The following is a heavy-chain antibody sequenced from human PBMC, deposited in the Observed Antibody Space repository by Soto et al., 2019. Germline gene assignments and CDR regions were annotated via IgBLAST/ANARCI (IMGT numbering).Heavy chain of an antibody. V-gene: IGHV1-3*01. CDR3: ARTRVGYCISTSCYTGWFDP. CDR1: GYTFTSYA. J-gene: IGHJ5*02. D-gene: IGHD2-2*02. CDR2: INAGNGNT. Sequence: ASVKVSCKASGYTFTSYAMHWVRQAPGQRLEWMGWINAGNGNTKYSQKFQGRVTITRDTSASTAYMELSSLRSEDTAVYYCARTRVGYCISTSCYTGWFDPWGQGTLVTVSS.